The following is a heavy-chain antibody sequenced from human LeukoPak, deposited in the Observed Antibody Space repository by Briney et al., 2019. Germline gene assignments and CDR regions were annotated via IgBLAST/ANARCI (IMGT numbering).Heavy chain of an antibody. CDR1: GGSFSGYY. CDR3: ARGRWFDP. CDR2: INHRGST. J-gene: IGHJ5*02. Sequence: SETLSLTCPLYGGSFSGYYRSWIRQPPGKGLEWIGAINHRGSTNYNPSLKSRVTISVDTSKNQSSLKLSSVTAADTAVYYCARGRWFDPWGQGTLVTVSS. V-gene: IGHV4-34*01.